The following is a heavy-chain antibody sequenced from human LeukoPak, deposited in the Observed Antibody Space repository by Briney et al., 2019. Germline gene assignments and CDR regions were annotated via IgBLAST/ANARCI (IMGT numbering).Heavy chain of an antibody. CDR1: GFTFSSYA. CDR2: ISGSGGST. CDR3: AKAGRIAVAIYYFDY. J-gene: IGHJ4*02. V-gene: IGHV3-23*01. D-gene: IGHD6-19*01. Sequence: GGSLRLSCAASGFTFSSYAMSWVRQAPGKGLEWVSAISGSGGSTYYADSVKGRFTISRDNSKNTLYLQMNSLRAEDTAVYYCAKAGRIAVAIYYFDYWGQGTLVTVSS.